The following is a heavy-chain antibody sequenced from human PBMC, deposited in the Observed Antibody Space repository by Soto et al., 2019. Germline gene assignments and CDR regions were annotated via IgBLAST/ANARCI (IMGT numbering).Heavy chain of an antibody. V-gene: IGHV3-9*01. CDR3: AKGLYCYGSGSYDTPTYYFDY. Sequence: EVQLVESGGGLVQPGRSLRLSCAASGFTFDDYAMHWVRQAPGKGLEWVSGISWNSGSIGYADSVKGRFTISRDNAKNYLYLQMNSLRAEDTAVYYCAKGLYCYGSGSYDTPTYYFDYWGQGTLVTVSS. CDR1: GFTFDDYA. CDR2: ISWNSGSI. D-gene: IGHD3-10*01. J-gene: IGHJ4*02.